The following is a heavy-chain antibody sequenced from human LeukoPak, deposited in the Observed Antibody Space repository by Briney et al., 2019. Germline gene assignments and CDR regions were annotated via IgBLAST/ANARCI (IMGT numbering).Heavy chain of an antibody. CDR1: GGSITSNY. V-gene: IGHV4-59*12. D-gene: IGHD6-19*01. CDR3: ARDGTGWYAFEY. J-gene: IGHJ4*02. Sequence: PSETLSLTCTVSGGSITSNYWSCIRQPPGRGLECIGYIYYDGSINYNPSLKSRVTISVDTSKSQLSLNLTSVTAADTAVYYCARDGTGWYAFEYWGRGTLVTVSS. CDR2: IYYDGSI.